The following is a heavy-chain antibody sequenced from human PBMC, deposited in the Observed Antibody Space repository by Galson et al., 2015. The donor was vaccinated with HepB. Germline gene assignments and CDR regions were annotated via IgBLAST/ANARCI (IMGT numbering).Heavy chain of an antibody. Sequence: SVKVSCKASGYTFSGYSMHWVRQAPGQGLEWLGIVNPNDGSTTYAQNLQGRVTVTTDTSTSTAYMELSSLRSEDTAVYYCARERFLYFDYWGQGTLVTISS. CDR3: ARERFLYFDY. CDR2: VNPNDGST. CDR1: GYTFSGYS. J-gene: IGHJ4*02. V-gene: IGHV1-46*01. D-gene: IGHD3-3*01.